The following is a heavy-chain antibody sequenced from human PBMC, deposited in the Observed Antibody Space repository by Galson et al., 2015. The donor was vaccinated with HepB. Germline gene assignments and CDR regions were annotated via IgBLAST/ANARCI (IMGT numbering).Heavy chain of an antibody. CDR2: IIPLFGSA. CDR3: ARQYDSSGYYAY. Sequence: SCKASGVTFSSYGISWPRRAPGQGLEWMGGIIPLFGSANYAQKLQGRVRITADESTRTIYMELSSLKSEDTALYYCARQYDSSGYYAYWGQGTLVTVSS. V-gene: IGHV1-69*01. J-gene: IGHJ4*02. D-gene: IGHD3-22*01. CDR1: GVTFSSYG.